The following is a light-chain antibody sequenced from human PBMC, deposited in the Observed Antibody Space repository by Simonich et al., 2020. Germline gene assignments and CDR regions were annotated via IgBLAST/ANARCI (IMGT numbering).Light chain of an antibody. Sequence: EIVLTQSPATLSLSPGERSTLPCRASQSVSSYLDWYQQNPGQTPRLLIYDAYNRATGIPARFIGSGSGTDFTLNISSLEPEDLAVYYCQQRSNWPPYTFGQGTKLEIK. V-gene: IGKV3-11*01. CDR2: DAY. J-gene: IGKJ2*01. CDR1: QSVSSY. CDR3: QQRSNWPPYT.